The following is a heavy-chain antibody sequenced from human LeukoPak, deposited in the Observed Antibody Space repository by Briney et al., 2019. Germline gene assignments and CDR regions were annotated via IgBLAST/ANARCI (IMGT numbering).Heavy chain of an antibody. J-gene: IGHJ5*02. Sequence: GVSLRLSCAASGFTFRLYWMHWVRQAPGKGRVWVSRINSDQSNTTYADSVKGRFTITRDNSKNTLYLQMNSLRAEDTAVYYCAKDPLWYSSGPFDPWGQGTLVTVSS. V-gene: IGHV3-74*01. CDR1: GFTFRLYW. D-gene: IGHD6-19*01. CDR3: AKDPLWYSSGPFDP. CDR2: INSDQSNT.